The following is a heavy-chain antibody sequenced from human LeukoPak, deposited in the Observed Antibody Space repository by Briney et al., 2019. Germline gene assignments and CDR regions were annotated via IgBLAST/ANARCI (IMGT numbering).Heavy chain of an antibody. CDR3: AKGDDYIWGSFGL. J-gene: IGHJ4*02. CDR2: ISWTSGII. D-gene: IGHD3-16*01. Sequence: PGGSLRLSCAASGFTFGDYAMHWVRQAPGQGLEWVSGISWTSGIIGYADSAKGRFTISRDSAKNSLYLQMNSLRADDTAVYYCAKGDDYIWGSFGLWGQGTLVSVSS. V-gene: IGHV3-9*01. CDR1: GFTFGDYA.